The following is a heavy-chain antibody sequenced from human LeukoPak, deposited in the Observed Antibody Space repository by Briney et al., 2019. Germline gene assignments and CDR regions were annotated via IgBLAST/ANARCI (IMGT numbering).Heavy chain of an antibody. J-gene: IGHJ5*02. Sequence: SETLSLTCTVSGGSISSYYWSWIRQPPGKGLEWIGYIYYSGSTNYNPSLKSRVTISVDTSKNQFSLKLSSVTAADTAVYYCARGGIAAAGTSKRDWFDPWGQGTQVTVSS. D-gene: IGHD6-13*01. CDR1: GGSISSYY. V-gene: IGHV4-59*01. CDR3: ARGGIAAAGTSKRDWFDP. CDR2: IYYSGST.